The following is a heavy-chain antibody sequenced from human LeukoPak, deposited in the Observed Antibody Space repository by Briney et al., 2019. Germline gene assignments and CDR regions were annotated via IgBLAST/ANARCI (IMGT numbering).Heavy chain of an antibody. Sequence: ASVKVSCKASGYTFTGYYMHWVRQAPGQGPGWMGWINPNSGDTNYGQKFQGRVTMTRDTSISTAYMELSRLRSDDTAVYYGARESSPDIVVVVAANGDFQHWGQGTLVTVSS. J-gene: IGHJ1*01. V-gene: IGHV1-2*02. D-gene: IGHD2-15*01. CDR3: ARESSPDIVVVVAANGDFQH. CDR2: INPNSGDT. CDR1: GYTFTGYY.